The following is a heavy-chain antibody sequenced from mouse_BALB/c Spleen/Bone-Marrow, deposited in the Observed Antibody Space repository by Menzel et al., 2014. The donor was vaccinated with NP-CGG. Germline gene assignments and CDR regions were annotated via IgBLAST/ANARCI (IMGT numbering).Heavy chain of an antibody. CDR2: INPDSITI. J-gene: IGHJ4*01. CDR3: ARLHYYGYVAY. CDR1: GFDFSRFW. D-gene: IGHD1-2*01. Sequence: EVKVEESGGGLVQPGGSLKLSCAASGFDFSRFWMTWVRQAPGKGLEWIGEINPDSITINYTPSLKDKFIISRDNAKNTLYLQMGKVRSEDTALYYCARLHYYGYVAYWGQGTSVTVSS. V-gene: IGHV4-1*02.